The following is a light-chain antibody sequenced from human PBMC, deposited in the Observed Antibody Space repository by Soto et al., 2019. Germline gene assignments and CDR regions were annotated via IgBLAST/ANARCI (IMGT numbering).Light chain of an antibody. Sequence: HAVVTQEPSLTVSPGGTVTLTCGSSDGPVTSNHYPYWYPQRLGQVPRTLIYDTTNRQSWAPARFSGSLVGVKAALTLSGAQPEDEADYYCLLAYSGGRVFVGGTKVTVL. CDR1: DGPVTSNHY. V-gene: IGLV7-46*01. CDR3: LLAYSGGRV. J-gene: IGLJ2*01. CDR2: DTT.